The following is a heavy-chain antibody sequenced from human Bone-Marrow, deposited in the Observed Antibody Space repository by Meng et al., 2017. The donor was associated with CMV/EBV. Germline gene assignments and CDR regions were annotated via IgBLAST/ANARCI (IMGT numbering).Heavy chain of an antibody. D-gene: IGHD5-12*01. CDR3: ARERGDSGYDAFDY. V-gene: IGHV1-2*02. Sequence: ASVKVSCKASGYTFTSYGISWVRQAPGQGLEWMGGIIPNTGATHYAQKFQGRVTMTRDTSISAAYMDLSRLRFDDTAVYWCARERGDSGYDAFDYWGQGTLVTVSS. CDR1: GYTFTSYG. CDR2: IIPNTGAT. J-gene: IGHJ4*02.